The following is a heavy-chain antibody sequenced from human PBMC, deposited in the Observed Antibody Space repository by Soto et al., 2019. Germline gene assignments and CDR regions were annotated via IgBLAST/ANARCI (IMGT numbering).Heavy chain of an antibody. V-gene: IGHV4-34*01. CDR3: ARQRTSVVTQAYFDV. Sequence: SETLSLTCAVYGGSFSGYYWSWIRQPPGKGLEWIGEIGHSGGTVYNPSLRSRVSMSIDTSKDQFSLKLKSVTAADTALYFCARQRTSVVTQAYFDVWGPGSLVTVSS. J-gene: IGHJ4*02. D-gene: IGHD2-21*02. CDR1: GGSFSGYY. CDR2: IGHSGGT.